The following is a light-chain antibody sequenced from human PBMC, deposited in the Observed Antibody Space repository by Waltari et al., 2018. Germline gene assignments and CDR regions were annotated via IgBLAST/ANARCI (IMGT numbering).Light chain of an antibody. Sequence: DIVMTQSPDSLAVSLGERATINCKSSQSVLYSSNSKNYLAWYQQKPGQPPKLLLYCASTRESGVPDRFSGSGSGTDFTLTISSLQAEDVAVYYCQQYYTTMWAFGQGTKVEIK. CDR1: QSVLYSSNSKNY. CDR3: QQYYTTMWA. V-gene: IGKV4-1*01. CDR2: CAS. J-gene: IGKJ1*01.